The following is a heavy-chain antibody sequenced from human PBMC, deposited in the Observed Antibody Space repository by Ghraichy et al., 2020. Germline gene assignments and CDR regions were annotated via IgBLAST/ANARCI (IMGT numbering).Heavy chain of an antibody. Sequence: GESLNISCAASGFTFSSYAMSWVRQAPGKGLEWVSAISGSGGSTYYADSVKGRFTISRDNSKNTLYLQMNSLRAEDTAVYYCAKGHRFTIFGNWFDPWGQGTLVTVSS. CDR3: AKGHRFTIFGNWFDP. V-gene: IGHV3-23*01. J-gene: IGHJ5*02. CDR1: GFTFSSYA. D-gene: IGHD3-3*01. CDR2: ISGSGGST.